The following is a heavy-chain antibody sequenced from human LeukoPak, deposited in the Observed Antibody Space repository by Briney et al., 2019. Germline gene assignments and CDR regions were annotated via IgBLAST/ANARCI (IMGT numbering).Heavy chain of an antibody. J-gene: IGHJ6*02. V-gene: IGHV3-7*03. D-gene: IGHD2-21*01. CDR3: ARDKDVAYFGMDI. CDR1: GFIFSSYG. CDR2: IRQDGSEE. Sequence: PGGSLRLSCAASGFIFSSYGMNWVRQAPGKGLEWVANIRQDGSEEHYAASVKGRFTISRDNAKNSLFLQMSSLRADDTAMYYCARDKDVAYFGMDIWGQGTTVTVSS.